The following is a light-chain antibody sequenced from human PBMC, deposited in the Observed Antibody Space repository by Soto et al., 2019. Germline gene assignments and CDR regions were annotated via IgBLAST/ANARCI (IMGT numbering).Light chain of an antibody. V-gene: IGLV2-14*01. CDR2: EVS. CDR1: SSDVGAYNY. Sequence: QSALTQPASVSGSPGQSITISCTGTSSDVGAYNYVSWFRQHPGKVPKLMIYEVSNRPSGISDRFSASKSGNTASLTISGLQAEDEADYYCSSYTTSTTHVVFGGGTKVTVL. CDR3: SSYTTSTTHVV. J-gene: IGLJ2*01.